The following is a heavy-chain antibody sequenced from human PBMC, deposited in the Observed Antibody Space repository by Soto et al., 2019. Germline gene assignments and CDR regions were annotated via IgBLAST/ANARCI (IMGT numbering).Heavy chain of an antibody. D-gene: IGHD6-13*01. V-gene: IGHV4-31*03. J-gene: IGHJ5*02. CDR1: GGSISSGGYY. Sequence: TLSLTCTVSGGSISSGGYYWSWIRQHPGKGLEWIGYIYYSGSTYYNPSPKSRVTISVDTSKNQFSLKLSSVTAADTAVYYCARVQGSSWYAGDNWFDPWGQGTLVTVSS. CDR3: ARVQGSSWYAGDNWFDP. CDR2: IYYSGST.